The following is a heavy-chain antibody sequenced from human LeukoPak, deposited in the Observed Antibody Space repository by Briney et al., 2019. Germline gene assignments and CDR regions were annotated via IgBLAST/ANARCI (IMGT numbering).Heavy chain of an antibody. CDR1: GGSISTYY. V-gene: IGHV4-59*01. D-gene: IGHD3-22*01. CDR2: IYYSGST. J-gene: IGHJ3*02. Sequence: ETLSLTCTVSGGSISTYYWNWIRQPPGKGLEWIGYIYYSGSTNYNPSLKSRVTISVDTSKNQFSLKLSSVTAADTAVYYCARVGNYYDSSGYYYNRAYAFDIWGQGTMVTVSS. CDR3: ARVGNYYDSSGYYYNRAYAFDI.